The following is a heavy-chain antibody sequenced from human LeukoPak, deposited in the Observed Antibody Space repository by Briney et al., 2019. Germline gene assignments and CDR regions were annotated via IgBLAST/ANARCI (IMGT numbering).Heavy chain of an antibody. D-gene: IGHD6-13*01. CDR3: ARGISAAAALIFDY. CDR1: GYTFTSYG. Sequence: ASVKVSCKASGYTFTSYGISWVRQAPGQGLERMGWISAYNGNTNYAQKLQGRVTMTTDTSTSTAYMELRSLRSEDTAVYYCARGISAAAALIFDYWGQGTLVTVSS. J-gene: IGHJ4*02. CDR2: ISAYNGNT. V-gene: IGHV1-18*01.